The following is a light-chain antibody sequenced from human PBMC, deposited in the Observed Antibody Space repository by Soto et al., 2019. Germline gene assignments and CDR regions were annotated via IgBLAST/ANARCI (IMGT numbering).Light chain of an antibody. Sequence: QSALTQPASVSGSPGQSITISCTGTSSDVGGYNYVSWYQQHPGKAPKLMIYDVSNRPSGISNRFSGSKSGNTASLTISGLPAEDGAYYYCSSYTSSSSPYVFGTGTKLTVL. CDR3: SSYTSSSSPYV. V-gene: IGLV2-14*03. CDR1: SSDVGGYNY. J-gene: IGLJ1*01. CDR2: DVS.